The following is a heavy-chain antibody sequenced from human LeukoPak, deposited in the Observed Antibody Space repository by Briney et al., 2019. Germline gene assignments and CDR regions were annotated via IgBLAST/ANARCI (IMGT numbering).Heavy chain of an antibody. D-gene: IGHD2-2*01. CDR3: GKDLGSSARYLDRVDY. J-gene: IGHJ4*02. Sequence: GGSLRLSCGASGFAFSSHGMHWVRQAPGKGLEWLTIIWYDGSEKYYADSVKGQFTVSRDNSKNTVYLQMNSLRAEDTAVYYCGKDLGSSARYLDRVDYWGQGTLVTVSS. CDR1: GFAFSSHG. CDR2: IWYDGSEK. V-gene: IGHV3-33*06.